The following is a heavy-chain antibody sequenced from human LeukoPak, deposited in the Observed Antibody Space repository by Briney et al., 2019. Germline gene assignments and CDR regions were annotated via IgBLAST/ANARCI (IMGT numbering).Heavy chain of an antibody. CDR1: GGSMSPYH. V-gene: IGHV4-59*12. J-gene: IGHJ4*02. CDR3: ARDPRRAYSSSSVPN. Sequence: SETLSLTCTVSGGSMSPYHWGWIRQPPGKGLEWTGYIYYSGSTNYNPSLNSRVTISVDTSKNQFSLKLSSVTAADTAVYYCARDPRRAYSSSSVPNWGQGTLVTVSS. D-gene: IGHD6-6*01. CDR2: IYYSGST.